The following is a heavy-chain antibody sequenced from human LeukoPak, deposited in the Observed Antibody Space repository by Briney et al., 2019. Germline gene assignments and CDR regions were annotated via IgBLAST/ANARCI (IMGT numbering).Heavy chain of an antibody. D-gene: IGHD3-16*01. CDR1: GFTFSSYA. CDR2: ISGSGGST. J-gene: IGHJ6*02. V-gene: IGHV3-23*01. CDR3: AAGPYHGHGYYGMGV. Sequence: PGGSLRLSCAASGFTFSSYAMSWVRQAPGKGLEWVSAISGSGGSTYYAGSVKGRFTISRDNSKNTLYLQMNSLRAEDTAVYYCAAGPYHGHGYYGMGVWGQGTTVTVSS.